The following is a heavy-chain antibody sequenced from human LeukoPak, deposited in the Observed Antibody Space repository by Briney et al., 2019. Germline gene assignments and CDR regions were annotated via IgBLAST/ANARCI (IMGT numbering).Heavy chain of an antibody. J-gene: IGHJ4*02. D-gene: IGHD5-18*01. CDR3: AIGYSYGFDY. Sequence: PSKTLSLTCTVSGGSISSSSYYWGWIRQPPGKGLEWIGSIYYSGSTYYNPSLKSRVTISVDTSKNQFSLKLSSVTAADTAVYYCAIGYSYGFDYWGQGTLVTVSS. CDR2: IYYSGST. V-gene: IGHV4-39*07. CDR1: GGSISSSSYY.